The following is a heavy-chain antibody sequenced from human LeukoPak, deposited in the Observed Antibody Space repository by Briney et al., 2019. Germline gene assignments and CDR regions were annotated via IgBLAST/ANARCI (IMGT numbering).Heavy chain of an antibody. Sequence: SQTLSLTCTVSGGSISSGSYYWSWIRQPAGKGLEWIGRIYTSGSTNYNPSLKSRVTISVGTSKNQFSLKLSSVTAADTAVYYCARESGRHYGIFWGQGTLVTVSS. V-gene: IGHV4-61*02. D-gene: IGHD3-10*01. CDR3: ARESGRHYGIF. J-gene: IGHJ4*02. CDR2: IYTSGST. CDR1: GGSISSGSYY.